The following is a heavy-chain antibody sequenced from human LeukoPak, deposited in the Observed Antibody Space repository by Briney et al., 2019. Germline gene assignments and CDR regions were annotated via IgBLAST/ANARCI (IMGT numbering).Heavy chain of an antibody. CDR2: ISGNGGST. D-gene: IGHD6-13*01. J-gene: IGHJ4*02. CDR1: GFTFSYYA. Sequence: GGSLRLSCAASGFTFSYYAMGWVRQAPGKGLEWVSTISGNGGSTYYADSVKGRFTTSRDNSKNTVYLQMNSLRAEDTAVYYCAKRIAATSFDYWGQATLVTVSS. V-gene: IGHV3-23*01. CDR3: AKRIAATSFDY.